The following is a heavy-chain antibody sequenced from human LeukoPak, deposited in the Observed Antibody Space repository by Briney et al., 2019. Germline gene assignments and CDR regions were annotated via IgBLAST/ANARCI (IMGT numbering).Heavy chain of an antibody. J-gene: IGHJ4*02. Sequence: ASVKVSCTASGYTFTSYGISWVRQAPGQGLEWMGWISAYNGNTNYAQKLQGRVTMTTDTSTSTAYMELRSLRSDDTAVYYCARSLYYDFWSGYSPSHFDYWGQGTLVTVSS. CDR1: GYTFTSYG. CDR3: ARSLYYDFWSGYSPSHFDY. D-gene: IGHD3-3*01. V-gene: IGHV1-18*01. CDR2: ISAYNGNT.